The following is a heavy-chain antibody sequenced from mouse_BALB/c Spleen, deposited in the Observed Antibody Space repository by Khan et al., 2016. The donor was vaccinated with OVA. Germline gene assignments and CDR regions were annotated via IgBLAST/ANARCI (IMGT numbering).Heavy chain of an antibody. CDR3: ERDRIDY. Sequence: QVQLKESGAELAKPGASVKMSCKASGYTFTYYWMHWVKQRPGQGLEWIGCINPTTGYTDYNQKFKDKATLTADKSSSTAYMQLSSLTSDDSAVYYCERDRIDYWGQGTALTVSS. J-gene: IGHJ2*01. CDR2: INPTTGYT. CDR1: GYTFTYYW. V-gene: IGHV1-7*01.